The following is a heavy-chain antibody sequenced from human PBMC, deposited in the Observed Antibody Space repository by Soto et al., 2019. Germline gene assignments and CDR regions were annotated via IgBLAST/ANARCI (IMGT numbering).Heavy chain of an antibody. J-gene: IGHJ4*02. D-gene: IGHD5-12*01. Sequence: GGSLRLSCATSGFTFSSYAMSWVRQAPGKGLEWVSAISGSGGSTYYADSVKGRFTISRDNSKNTLYLQMNSLRAEDTAVYYCAKGRPPDIVATEEGIFYWGQGTLVTVSS. CDR1: GFTFSSYA. CDR3: AKGRPPDIVATEEGIFY. CDR2: ISGSGGST. V-gene: IGHV3-23*01.